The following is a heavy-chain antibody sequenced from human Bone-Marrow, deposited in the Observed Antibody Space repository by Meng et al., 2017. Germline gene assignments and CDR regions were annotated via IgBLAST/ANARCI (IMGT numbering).Heavy chain of an antibody. J-gene: IGHJ4*02. CDR3: SRDRGSGWYAY. V-gene: IGHV1-18*01. CDR1: GDSFTSYN. CDR2: ISPYNGDT. D-gene: IGHD6-19*01. Sequence: ASVKVSCKASGDSFTSYNINWVRQAPGQGLEWMGWISPYNGDTKYAEKFQGRVTMTTDTSTTTVYMELSSLRSDETAVYYCSRDRGSGWYAYWGQGTLVTVSS.